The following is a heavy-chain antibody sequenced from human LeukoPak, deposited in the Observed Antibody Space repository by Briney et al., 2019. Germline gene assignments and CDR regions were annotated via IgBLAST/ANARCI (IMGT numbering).Heavy chain of an antibody. D-gene: IGHD6-13*01. CDR2: ISGSGDNT. V-gene: IGHV3-23*01. CDR3: AREGLGAAAGTFDY. J-gene: IGHJ4*02. CDR1: GFTFRSYA. Sequence: GGSLRLSCAASGFTFRSYAMSWVRQAPGKGLTWVSIISGSGDNTDYADSVKGRFTISRDNSKNTLSLQMNSLRVEDTAVYYCAREGLGAAAGTFDYWGQGTLVTVSS.